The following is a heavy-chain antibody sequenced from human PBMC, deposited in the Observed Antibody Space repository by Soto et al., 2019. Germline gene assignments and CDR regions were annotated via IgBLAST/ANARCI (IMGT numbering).Heavy chain of an antibody. CDR3: ARSVAVPGAHIDY. CDR2: VYYTGST. J-gene: IGHJ4*02. CDR1: GGSISGSY. V-gene: IGHV4-59*01. Sequence: WETLSLTWSVSGGSISGSYWSWIRQSPGKGLEWLGYVYYTGSTNYSPSLRSRVSISVDTSKNEFSLRLSSVTAADTAVYFCARSVAVPGAHIDYWGQGTQVTVSS. D-gene: IGHD6-19*01.